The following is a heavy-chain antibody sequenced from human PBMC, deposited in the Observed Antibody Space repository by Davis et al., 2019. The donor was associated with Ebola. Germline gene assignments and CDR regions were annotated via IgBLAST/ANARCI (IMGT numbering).Heavy chain of an antibody. CDR1: GFTFDDYG. CDR3: AKARGAWKGGMDV. CDR2: INWNGGST. D-gene: IGHD1-1*01. V-gene: IGHV3-20*04. Sequence: GESLKISCAASGFTFDDYGMSWVRQAPGKGLEWVSGINWNGGSTGYADSVKGRFTISRDNAKNSLYLQMNSLRAEDTALYYCAKARGAWKGGMDVWGQGTTVTVSS. J-gene: IGHJ6*02.